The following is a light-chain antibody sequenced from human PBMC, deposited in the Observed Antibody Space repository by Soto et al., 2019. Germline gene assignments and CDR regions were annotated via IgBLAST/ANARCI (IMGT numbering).Light chain of an antibody. CDR1: SSDIGAYDY. Sequence: QSALTQPASVSGSPGQSITIPCTGTSSDIGAYDYVSWYQQHPGKAPKLIIYDVNDRPSGVSDRFSGSKSGNTASLTISGLQAEDEADYYCSSYTTSSTYVFGPGTKLTVL. CDR2: DVN. V-gene: IGLV2-14*01. CDR3: SSYTTSSTYV. J-gene: IGLJ1*01.